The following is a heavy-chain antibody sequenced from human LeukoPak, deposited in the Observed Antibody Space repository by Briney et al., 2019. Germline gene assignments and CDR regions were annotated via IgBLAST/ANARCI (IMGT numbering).Heavy chain of an antibody. Sequence: KAGGSLRLSCAASGFTFSDYTMNWVRQAPGKALEWVSSIGRTGSDIQYADSVQGRFTISRDNAKNLVFLQLTSLRVEDTAIYSCARGRPVAGNWFDPWGQGTQVTVS. CDR3: ARGRPVAGNWFDP. V-gene: IGHV3-21*01. CDR1: GFTFSDYT. D-gene: IGHD6-19*01. J-gene: IGHJ5*02. CDR2: IGRTGSDI.